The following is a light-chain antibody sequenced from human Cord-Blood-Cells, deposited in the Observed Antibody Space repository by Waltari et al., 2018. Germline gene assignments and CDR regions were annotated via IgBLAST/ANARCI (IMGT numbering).Light chain of an antibody. J-gene: IGLJ1*01. CDR1: SSDVGGYNY. CDR2: DVS. Sequence: QSALTQPPSLSRSPGQSITISCTGTSSDVGGYNYVSWYQQHPGKAPKLMIYDVSNRPSGDSNRFSGSKSGHTASLTISWLQAEDEADYYCSSYTSSSTLFGTGTKVTVL. V-gene: IGLV2-14*01. CDR3: SSYTSSSTL.